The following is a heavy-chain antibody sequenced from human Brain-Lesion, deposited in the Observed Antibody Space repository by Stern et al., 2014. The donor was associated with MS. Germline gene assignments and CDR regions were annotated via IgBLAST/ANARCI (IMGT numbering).Heavy chain of an antibody. CDR1: GFSVSNNY. CDR3: ARDRTCTGGSCYGT. V-gene: IGHV3-53*01. Sequence: EVQLEESGGKLIQPGESLRISCAASGFSVSNNYMTWVRQAPGKGLEWVCLSYCGGGTYYADSVKGRFTISRDNSKNTIYLQMNNLRAEDTAVYYCARDRTCTGGSCYGTWGQGTLVTVSS. D-gene: IGHD2-15*01. J-gene: IGHJ5*02. CDR2: SYCGGGT.